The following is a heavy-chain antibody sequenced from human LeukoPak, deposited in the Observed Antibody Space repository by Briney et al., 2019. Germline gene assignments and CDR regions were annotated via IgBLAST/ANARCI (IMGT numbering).Heavy chain of an antibody. CDR2: TNSDGSST. Sequence: GGSLRLSCGASAFTSSSYWMHWVRQAPGKGLVSASRTNSDGSSTSYADSVKGRFTISRDNAKHTLYLQMNSLRAENTAAYYCARGVGYCSSTSCYWWFDPWGQGTLVTVSS. CDR3: ARGVGYCSSTSCYWWFDP. J-gene: IGHJ5*02. CDR1: AFTSSSYW. V-gene: IGHV3-74*01. D-gene: IGHD2-2*01.